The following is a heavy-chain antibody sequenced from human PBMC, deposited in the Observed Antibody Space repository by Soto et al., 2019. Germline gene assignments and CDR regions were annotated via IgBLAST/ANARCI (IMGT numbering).Heavy chain of an antibody. Sequence: EVQVVESGGALVQPGGSLRLSCAASGFTSSNYWMHWVRQVPGEGLVWVSSINNDGSRTWYADSVRGRIAMSRDNARNLVYLQMHSLRAEDTAVYYCGTTFEYWGQGALVTVSS. CDR2: INNDGSRT. D-gene: IGHD1-26*01. CDR3: GTTFEY. J-gene: IGHJ4*02. V-gene: IGHV3-74*02. CDR1: GFTSSNYW.